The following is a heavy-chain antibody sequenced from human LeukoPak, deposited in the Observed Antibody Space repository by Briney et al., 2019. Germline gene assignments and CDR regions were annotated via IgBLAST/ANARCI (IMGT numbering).Heavy chain of an antibody. D-gene: IGHD3-10*01. J-gene: IGHJ5*02. CDR1: GFTFSSYS. CDR3: ARDYVSGSFGP. Sequence: GGSLRLSCAASGFTFSSYSMNWVRQAPGKGLEWVSFISSSSNYKYYADSVKGRFTISRDNAKNSLYLQMNSLRAEDTAVYYCARDYVSGSFGPWGQGTLVTVSS. CDR2: ISSSSNYK. V-gene: IGHV3-21*01.